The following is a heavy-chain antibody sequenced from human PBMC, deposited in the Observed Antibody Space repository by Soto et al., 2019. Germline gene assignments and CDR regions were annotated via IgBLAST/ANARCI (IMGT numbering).Heavy chain of an antibody. V-gene: IGHV4-30-4*01. CDR1: GDYINSGDYN. D-gene: IGHD1-26*01. Sequence: QVHLEESGPCLVKASQTLTLTCTVSGDYINSGDYNWTWIRQSPGKDLAWLAYIYKTGTSYYNPSLRSCLLISIDCSANRFSLHVCCRPGADSAFYYCARFLSAAAGWLDPRGQGSLLTASS. CDR3: ARFLSAAAGWLDP. CDR2: IYKTGTS. J-gene: IGHJ5*02.